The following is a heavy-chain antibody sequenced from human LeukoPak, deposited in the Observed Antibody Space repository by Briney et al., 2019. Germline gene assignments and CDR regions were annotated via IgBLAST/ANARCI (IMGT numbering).Heavy chain of an antibody. Sequence: SETLSLTCSVSGGSLSTTSYYWSWIRQPAGKGLEWIGRIYTSGSTNYNPSLKSRVTMSVDTSKNQFSLKLSSVTAADTAVYYCARVVPAAMYYFDYWGQGTLLTVSS. J-gene: IGHJ4*02. CDR2: IYTSGST. CDR1: GGSLSTTSYY. CDR3: ARVVPAAMYYFDY. V-gene: IGHV4-4*07. D-gene: IGHD2-2*01.